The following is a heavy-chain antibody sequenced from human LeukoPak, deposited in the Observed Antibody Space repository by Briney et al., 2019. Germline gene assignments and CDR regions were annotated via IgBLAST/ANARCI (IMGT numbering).Heavy chain of an antibody. Sequence: PGGSLRLSCAASGFTFSSYWMTWVRQAPGKGLEWVASIKYDGSEKHHVDSVKGRFTISRDNAKNSLYLQMNSLRAEDTAVYYCAREALVGATSGLDYWGQGTLVTVSS. V-gene: IGHV3-7*01. J-gene: IGHJ4*02. D-gene: IGHD1-26*01. CDR2: IKYDGSEK. CDR3: AREALVGATSGLDY. CDR1: GFTFSSYW.